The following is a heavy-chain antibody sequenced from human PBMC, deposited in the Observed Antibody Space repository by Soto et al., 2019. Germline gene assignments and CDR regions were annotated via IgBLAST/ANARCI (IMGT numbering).Heavy chain of an antibody. D-gene: IGHD2-15*01. CDR1: GGSISSGGYY. Sequence: PSETLSLTCTVSGGSISSGGYYWSWIRQHPGKGLEWIGYIYYSGSTYYNPSLKSRVTISVDTSKNQFSLKLSSVTAADTAVYYCARVLGYCSGGSCYGGVKFWFDPWGQGTLVTVPQ. CDR3: ARVLGYCSGGSCYGGVKFWFDP. V-gene: IGHV4-31*03. J-gene: IGHJ5*02. CDR2: IYYSGST.